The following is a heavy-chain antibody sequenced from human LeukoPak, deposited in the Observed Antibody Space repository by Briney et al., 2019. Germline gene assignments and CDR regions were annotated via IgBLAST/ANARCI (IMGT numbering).Heavy chain of an antibody. Sequence: GGSLRLSCAASGFTYSAYWMSWVRQAPGKGLEWVANIKPDGSEKYSVDSVKGRFTISRDNAKSLLYLEMNSLRAEDTAVYYCVRSRYCSNNSCYSDYWGQGTLVTVSS. J-gene: IGHJ4*02. CDR2: IKPDGSEK. V-gene: IGHV3-7*01. CDR3: VRSRYCSNNSCYSDY. CDR1: GFTYSAYW. D-gene: IGHD2-2*01.